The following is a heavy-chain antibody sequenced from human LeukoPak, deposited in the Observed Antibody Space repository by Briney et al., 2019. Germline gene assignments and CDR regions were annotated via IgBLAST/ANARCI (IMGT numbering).Heavy chain of an antibody. CDR3: AKRFCSSSSCSYFDY. CDR2: ISGSGGST. Sequence: GGSLRLSCAASGFTFSSYAMSWVRQAPGKGLEWVSTISGSGGSTYYADSVKGRFTISRDNSKNTLYLQMSSLRAEDTAVYYCAKRFCSSSSCSYFDYWGQGTLVTVSS. V-gene: IGHV3-23*01. J-gene: IGHJ4*02. D-gene: IGHD2-2*01. CDR1: GFTFSSYA.